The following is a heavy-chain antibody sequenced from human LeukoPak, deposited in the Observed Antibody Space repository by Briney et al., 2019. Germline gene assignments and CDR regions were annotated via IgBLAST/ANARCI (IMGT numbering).Heavy chain of an antibody. CDR2: ISYDGSNK. V-gene: IGHV3-30*18. CDR1: GFTFSSYG. J-gene: IGHJ5*02. D-gene: IGHD3-22*01. CDR3: AKDAPPRYYYDSSGLATTNWFDP. Sequence: GGSLRLSCAASGFTFSSYGMHWVRQAPGKGLEWVAVISYDGSNKYYADSVKGRFTISRDNSKNTLYLQMNSLRAEDTAVYYCAKDAPPRYYYDSSGLATTNWFDPRGQGTLVTVSS.